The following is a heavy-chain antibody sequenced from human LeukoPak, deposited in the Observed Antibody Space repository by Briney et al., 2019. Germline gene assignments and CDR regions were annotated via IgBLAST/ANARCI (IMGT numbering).Heavy chain of an antibody. CDR3: ARGGQASPNDAFDI. CDR1: RYTFTSYD. Sequence: ASVKVSCKASRYTFTSYDINWVRQATGQGLEWMGWMNPNSGNTGYAQKFQGRVTITRNTSISTAYMELSSLRSEDTAVYYCARGGQASPNDAFDIWGQGTMVTVSS. J-gene: IGHJ3*02. D-gene: IGHD2-21*01. CDR2: MNPNSGNT. V-gene: IGHV1-8*03.